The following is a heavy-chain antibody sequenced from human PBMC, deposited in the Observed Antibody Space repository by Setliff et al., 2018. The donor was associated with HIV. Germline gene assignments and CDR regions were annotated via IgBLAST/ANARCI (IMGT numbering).Heavy chain of an antibody. CDR1: GGSVTDTIW. CDR2: IYASGRT. J-gene: IGHJ6*03. D-gene: IGHD5-18*01. V-gene: IGHV4-4*07. Sequence: SETLSLTCAVSGGSVTDTIWWSWIRQPAGKGLEWIGRIYASGRTNYNPSLKSRVTLSVDTSKNQFSLKVTSVTAADTAVYYCAREIQFSATTYYYYYMDDWGRGTTVTVSS. CDR3: AREIQFSATTYYYYYMDD.